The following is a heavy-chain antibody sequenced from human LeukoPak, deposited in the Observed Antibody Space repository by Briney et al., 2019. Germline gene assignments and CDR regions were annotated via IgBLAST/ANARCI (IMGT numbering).Heavy chain of an antibody. J-gene: IGHJ4*02. CDR3: ARGDYCDFWSGYQNAFDY. V-gene: IGHV3-33*01. D-gene: IGHD3-3*01. CDR1: GFTFSSYG. Sequence: GGSLRLSCAASGFTFSSYGMHWVRQAPGKGLEWVAVIWYDGSNKYYADSVKGRFTISRDNSKNTLYLQMNSLRAEDTAVYYCARGDYCDFWSGYQNAFDYWGQGTLVTVSS. CDR2: IWYDGSNK.